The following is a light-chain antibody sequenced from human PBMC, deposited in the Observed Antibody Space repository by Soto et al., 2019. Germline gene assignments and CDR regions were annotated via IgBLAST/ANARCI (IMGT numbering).Light chain of an antibody. CDR3: SSYAGSNIVV. CDR2: EVS. CDR1: SSDVGGYNF. Sequence: QSALNQPPSASGSPGQSVTLSCTGTSSDVGGYNFVSWYQQHPGKAPKLMIYEVSERPSGVPDRFSGSKSGNTASLTVSGLQAEDEADYYCSSYAGSNIVVFGGGTKVTVL. V-gene: IGLV2-8*01. J-gene: IGLJ2*01.